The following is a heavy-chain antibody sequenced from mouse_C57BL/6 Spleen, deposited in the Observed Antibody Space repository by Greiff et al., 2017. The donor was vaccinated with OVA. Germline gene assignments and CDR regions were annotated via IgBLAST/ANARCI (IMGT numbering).Heavy chain of an antibody. V-gene: IGHV5-17*01. CDR2: ISSGSSTI. D-gene: IGHD3-2*02. J-gene: IGHJ2*01. CDR3: ARRLRGYFDY. CDR1: GFTFSDYG. Sequence: EVQLQESGGGLVKPGGSLKLSCAASGFTFSDYGMHWVRQAPEKGLEWVAYISSGSSTIYYADTVKGRFTISRDNAKNTLFLQMTSLRSEDTAMYYCARRLRGYFDYWGQGTTLTVSS.